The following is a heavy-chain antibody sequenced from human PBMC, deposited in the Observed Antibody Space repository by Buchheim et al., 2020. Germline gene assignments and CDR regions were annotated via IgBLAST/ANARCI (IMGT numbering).Heavy chain of an antibody. CDR3: VRDIPAYNGSPSSGDY. CDR2: ISSISTVT. Sequence: EVQLVESGGGLIEPGGSLRLSCAASGFTFSDHGMNWVRQAPGKGLEWISYISSISTVTYYADSVKGRFSISRDNAKTSLYLQMNNLKAEDTAVYYCVRDIPAYNGSPSSGDYWGQGTL. CDR1: GFTFSDHG. V-gene: IGHV3-48*01. J-gene: IGHJ4*02. D-gene: IGHD1-26*01.